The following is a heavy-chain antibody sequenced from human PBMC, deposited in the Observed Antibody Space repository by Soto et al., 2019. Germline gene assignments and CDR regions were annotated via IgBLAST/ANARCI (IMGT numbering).Heavy chain of an antibody. D-gene: IGHD3-22*01. CDR3: AKSIYYDSSGYYNRKFDY. CDR1: GYSFTSYW. CDR2: IYPGDSDT. Sequence: GESLKISCKGSGYSFTSYWIGWVRQMPGKGLEWMGIIYPGDSDTRYSPSFQGQVTISADKPISTAYLQWSSLRAEDTAVYYCAKSIYYDSSGYYNRKFDYWGQGTLVTVSS. V-gene: IGHV5-51*01. J-gene: IGHJ4*02.